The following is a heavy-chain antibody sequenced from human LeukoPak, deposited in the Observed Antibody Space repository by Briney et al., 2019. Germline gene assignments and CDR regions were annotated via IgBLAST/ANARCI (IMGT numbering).Heavy chain of an antibody. CDR1: GFSFSRYW. CDR2: IKGDGNEK. V-gene: IGHV3-7*01. Sequence: PGGSLRLSCAASGFSFSRYWMNWVRQAPGKGLEWVANIKGDGNEKNYVDSVKGRFSISRDNARNSLYLQMDSLRAEDTAVYYCAKDQGDRVGSSVSWGQGTLVTVSS. CDR3: AKDQGDRVGSSVS. D-gene: IGHD2-2*01. J-gene: IGHJ4*02.